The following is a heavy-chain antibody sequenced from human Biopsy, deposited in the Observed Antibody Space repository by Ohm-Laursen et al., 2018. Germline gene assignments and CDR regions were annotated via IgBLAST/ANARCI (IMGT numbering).Heavy chain of an antibody. CDR3: ARDRGYYSDRTVPGYFDL. CDR1: GDSISSSNFY. Sequence: SETLSLTCTVSGDSISSSNFYWAWIRQPPGKGLQWIGYVYYTGSTDYNPSLQSRVTISVDTSKNHFSLRLRSVTPADTAIYYCARDRGYYSDRTVPGYFDLWGRGTLVTVSS. V-gene: IGHV4-61*03. CDR2: VYYTGST. J-gene: IGHJ2*01. D-gene: IGHD3-22*01.